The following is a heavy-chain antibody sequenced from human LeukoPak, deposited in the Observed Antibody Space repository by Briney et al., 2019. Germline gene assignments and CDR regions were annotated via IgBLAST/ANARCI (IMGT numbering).Heavy chain of an antibody. CDR2: ISSSSTTI. V-gene: IGHV3-48*02. J-gene: IGHJ5*02. CDR3: ARLVTVNNWFDP. CDR1: GFTFSSHW. D-gene: IGHD3-9*01. Sequence: GGSLRLSCAASGFTFSSHWMHWVRQAPGKGLECVSYISSSSTTIYYADSVKGRFTISRDNAKNSLYLQMNSLRDEDTAVYYCARLVTVNNWFDPWGQGTLVTVSS.